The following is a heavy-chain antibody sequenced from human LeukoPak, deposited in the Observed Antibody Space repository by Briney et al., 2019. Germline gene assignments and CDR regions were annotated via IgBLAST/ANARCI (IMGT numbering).Heavy chain of an antibody. D-gene: IGHD2-15*01. V-gene: IGHV3-30*14. CDR1: GFTFSTYA. J-gene: IGHJ3*02. CDR2: IRYDGSNK. Sequence: PGGSLRLSCAASGFTFSTYAMHWVRQAPGKGLEWVAFIRYDGSNKYYADSVKGRFTISRDNSKNTLYLQMNSLRAEDTAVYYCARPGYCSGDTCYVAFDIWGQGTMVTVSS. CDR3: ARPGYCSGDTCYVAFDI.